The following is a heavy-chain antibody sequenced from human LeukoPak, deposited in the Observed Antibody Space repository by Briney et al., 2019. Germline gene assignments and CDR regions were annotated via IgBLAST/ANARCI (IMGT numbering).Heavy chain of an antibody. CDR2: IVVGSGNT. Sequence: SVKVSCKASGFTFTSSAMQWVRQARGQRLEWIGWIVVGSGNTNYAQKFQERVTITRDMSTSTAYMELSSLRSEDTAVYYCAREVPYDTSNYYQPFDYWGQGTLVTVSS. J-gene: IGHJ4*02. D-gene: IGHD3-22*01. V-gene: IGHV1-58*02. CDR1: GFTFTSSA. CDR3: AREVPYDTSNYYQPFDY.